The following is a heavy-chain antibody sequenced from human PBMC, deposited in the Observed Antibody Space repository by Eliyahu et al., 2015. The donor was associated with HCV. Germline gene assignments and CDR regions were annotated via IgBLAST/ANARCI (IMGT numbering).Heavy chain of an antibody. V-gene: IGHV4-39*01. D-gene: IGHD5-24*01. J-gene: IGHJ2*01. CDR1: GGSISSSSYY. Sequence: QLQLQESGPGLVKPSETLSLTCTVSGGSISSSSYYWGWIRQPPGKGLEWIGSIYYSGGTYYNPSLKSRVTISVDTSKNQFSLKLSSVTAADTAVYYCARMLVREMATINGDFDLWGRGTLVTVSS. CDR2: IYYSGGT. CDR3: ARMLVREMATINGDFDL.